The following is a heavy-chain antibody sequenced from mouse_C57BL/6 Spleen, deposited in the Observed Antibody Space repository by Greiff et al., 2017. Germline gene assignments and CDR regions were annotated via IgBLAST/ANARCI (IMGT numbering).Heavy chain of an antibody. CDR3: AIKNSNFYAMDY. V-gene: IGHV1-74*01. CDR2: IHPSDSDT. D-gene: IGHD2-5*01. J-gene: IGHJ4*01. CDR1: GYTFTSYW. Sequence: QVHVKQPGAELVKPGASVKVSCKASGYTFTSYWMHWVKQRPGQGLEWIGRIHPSDSDTNYNQKFKGKATLTVDKSSSTAYMQLSSLTSEDSAVYYCAIKNSNFYAMDYWGQGTSVTVSS.